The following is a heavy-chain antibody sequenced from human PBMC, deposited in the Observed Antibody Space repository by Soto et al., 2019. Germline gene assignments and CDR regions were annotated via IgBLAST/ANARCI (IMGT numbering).Heavy chain of an antibody. CDR1: GGSISSSNYY. J-gene: IGHJ4*02. Sequence: SETLSLTCTVSGGSISSSNYYWGWIRQPPGKGLEWIGSISYSASTYYNPSLKSRLTISVDTSKNQFSLKLSSVTAADTAVYYCARHNYGPGAMEGVDSWGQGTLVTVSS. CDR2: ISYSAST. V-gene: IGHV4-39*01. CDR3: ARHNYGPGAMEGVDS. D-gene: IGHD2-2*01.